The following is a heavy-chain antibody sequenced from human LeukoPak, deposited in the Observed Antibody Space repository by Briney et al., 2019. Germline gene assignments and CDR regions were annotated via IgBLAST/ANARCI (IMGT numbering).Heavy chain of an antibody. CDR2: INRSGST. Sequence: SETLSLTCAVYGGSFSGYYWSWIRQPPGKGLEWIGEINRSGSTNYNPSLKSRVTISVDTSKNQFSLKLSSVTAADTAVYYCARGLDSSGYRFDAFDIWGQGTMVTVSS. CDR3: ARGLDSSGYRFDAFDI. V-gene: IGHV4-34*01. J-gene: IGHJ3*02. D-gene: IGHD3-22*01. CDR1: GGSFSGYY.